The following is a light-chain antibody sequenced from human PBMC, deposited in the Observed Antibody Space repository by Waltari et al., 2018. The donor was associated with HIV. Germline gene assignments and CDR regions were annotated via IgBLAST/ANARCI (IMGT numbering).Light chain of an antibody. CDR1: QGIRTW. CDR3: QQTYSFPHT. CDR2: GAS. J-gene: IGKJ2*01. V-gene: IGKV1-12*01. Sequence: DIQIPQFPFFSSASVGAAANITCRASQGIRTWLAWYQQKPGQVPQLLMYGASSLQPGVASRFSGSMSGTNFTLTINDLQPDDSAKYYCQQTYSFPHTFGQGTKLE.